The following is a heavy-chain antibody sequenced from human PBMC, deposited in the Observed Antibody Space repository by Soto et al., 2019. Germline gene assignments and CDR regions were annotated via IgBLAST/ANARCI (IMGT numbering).Heavy chain of an antibody. CDR2: IIPIFGTA. CDR1: GGTFSSYA. Sequence: SVKVSCKASGGTFSSYAISWVRQAPGQGLEWMGGIIPIFGTANYAQKFQGRVTITADESTSTAYMELSSLRSEDTAVYYCARLGFSGYAPFDYWGQGTLVTVS. D-gene: IGHD5-12*01. J-gene: IGHJ4*02. V-gene: IGHV1-69*13. CDR3: ARLGFSGYAPFDY.